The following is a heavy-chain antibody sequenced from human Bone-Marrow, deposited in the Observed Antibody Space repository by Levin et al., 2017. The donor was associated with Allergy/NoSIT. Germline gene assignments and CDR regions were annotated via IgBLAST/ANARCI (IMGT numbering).Heavy chain of an antibody. CDR3: TSLAGYSSSWPINDAFDI. Sequence: GGSLRLSCAASGFTFSGSAMHWVRQASGKGLEWVGRIRSKANSYATAYAASVKGRFTISRDDSKNTAYLQMNSLKTEDTAVYYCTSLAGYSSSWPINDAFDIWGQGTMVTVSS. CDR1: GFTFSGSA. CDR2: IRSKANSYAT. D-gene: IGHD6-13*01. J-gene: IGHJ3*02. V-gene: IGHV3-73*01.